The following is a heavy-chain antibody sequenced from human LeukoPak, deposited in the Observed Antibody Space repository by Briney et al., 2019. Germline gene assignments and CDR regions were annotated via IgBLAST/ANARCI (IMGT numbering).Heavy chain of an antibody. J-gene: IGHJ2*01. CDR1: GFIFSKYW. Sequence: GGSLRLSCAASGFIFSKYWMTWVRQAPGKGLEWVANIKRDGSVIHYVDSVKGRFTISRDNAKNSLYLQMDSLRAEDTAVYYCARDAGHWYFDLWGRGTLVTVSS. CDR2: IKRDGSVI. V-gene: IGHV3-7*01. CDR3: ARDAGHWYFDL.